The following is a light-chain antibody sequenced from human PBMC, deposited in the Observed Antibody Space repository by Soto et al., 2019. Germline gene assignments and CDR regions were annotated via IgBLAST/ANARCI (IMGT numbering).Light chain of an antibody. CDR2: DAS. CDR1: QSFSTW. J-gene: IGKJ4*01. CDR3: QQYYRYPLT. V-gene: IGKV1-5*01. Sequence: DIQMTQSPSTLSASVGDRVTVTCRASQSFSTWLAWYQQKPGKAPKLLIYDASNLESGVPSRFSGSGSGTEFTLTIPSLQPDDFATYYCQQYYRYPLTFGGGTTVEIK.